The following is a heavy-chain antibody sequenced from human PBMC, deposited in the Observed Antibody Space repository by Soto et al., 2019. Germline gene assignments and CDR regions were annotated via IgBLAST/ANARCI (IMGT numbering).Heavy chain of an antibody. Sequence: SETLTLTCTASGGSISSYYWSWIRQPPGKGLEWIGYIYYSGGTNYNPSLKSRVTISVETSKNQFSLKLSSVTAADTAVYYCARDTGITVASIGMDVWGQGTTVTVSS. J-gene: IGHJ6*02. V-gene: IGHV4-59*01. CDR1: GGSISSYY. CDR3: ARDTGITVASIGMDV. CDR2: IYYSGGT. D-gene: IGHD6-19*01.